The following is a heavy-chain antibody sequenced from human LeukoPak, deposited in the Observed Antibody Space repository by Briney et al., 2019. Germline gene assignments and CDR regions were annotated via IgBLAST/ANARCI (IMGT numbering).Heavy chain of an antibody. CDR1: GYSFTTYG. CDR3: ARWRGYTGSIDENWFDP. V-gene: IGHV1-18*01. CDR2: ININSGAT. J-gene: IGHJ5*02. D-gene: IGHD3-3*01. Sequence: ASVKVSCKASGYSFTTYGITWVRQAPGQGLEWMGWININSGATDYEAKLQGRVTMTRDTSTSTAYMEVRSLRSDDTAVYYCARWRGYTGSIDENWFDPWGQGTLVTVSS.